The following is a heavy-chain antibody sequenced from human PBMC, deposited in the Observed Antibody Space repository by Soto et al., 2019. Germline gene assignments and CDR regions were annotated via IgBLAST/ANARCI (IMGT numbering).Heavy chain of an antibody. CDR3: AGGVTRGQWLDYYYYGMDV. Sequence: EVQLVESGGGLVKPGGSLRLSCAASGFTFSSYSMNWVRQAPGKGLEWVSSISSSSSYIYYADSVKGRFPISRANAKNSLYLQMNSLRAEERAVYYCAGGVTRGQWLDYYYYGMDVWGQGTTVTVSS. CDR1: GFTFSSYS. D-gene: IGHD6-19*01. J-gene: IGHJ6*02. CDR2: ISSSSSYI. V-gene: IGHV3-21*01.